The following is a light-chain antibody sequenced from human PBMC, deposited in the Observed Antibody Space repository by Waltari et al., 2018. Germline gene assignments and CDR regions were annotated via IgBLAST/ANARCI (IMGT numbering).Light chain of an antibody. J-gene: IGKJ2*01. CDR2: AAS. V-gene: IGKV1-39*01. CDR3: QQSYDTPYT. Sequence: DIQMTQSPSSLSASVADRVTITRRASQSISTYFTWYQQKPGKAPKLLIYAASSLQSGVPSRFSGSGSGTEFTLTISSLQPEDFATYNCQQSYDTPYTFGQGTKLEIK. CDR1: QSISTY.